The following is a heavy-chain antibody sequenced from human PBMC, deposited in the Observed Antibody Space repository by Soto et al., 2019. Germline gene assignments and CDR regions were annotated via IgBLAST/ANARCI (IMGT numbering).Heavy chain of an antibody. CDR2: ISYEGSNT. CDR3: ARVTPGNNLYYFSGLDV. CDR1: GFTFGTYG. J-gene: IGHJ6*02. V-gene: IGHV3-30-3*01. D-gene: IGHD1-1*01. Sequence: QVHLVESGGGVVQPGRSLRLSCVASGFTFGTYGIHWVRQAPGKGLQWVALISYEGSNTYYADSVRGRFTISRDNAKNTLYLQMNSLRPEDSGVYFCARVTPGNNLYYFSGLDVWGQGTSVTFSS.